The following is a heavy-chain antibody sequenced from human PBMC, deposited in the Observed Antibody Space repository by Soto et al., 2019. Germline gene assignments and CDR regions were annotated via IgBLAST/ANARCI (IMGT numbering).Heavy chain of an antibody. J-gene: IGHJ3*02. V-gene: IGHV5-51*01. CDR1: GDSVCSYW. CDR3: ARARGYGVRDALDI. Sequence: SLKSSGKGCGDSVCSYWSGWVRQMPGKGLEWMGIIYPGDSDTRYSPSFPGQVTISDDKSISTAYLQLSSLKASDTALYYRARARGYGVRDALDIWGQGTMVTVSS. CDR2: IYPGDSDT. D-gene: IGHD4-17*01.